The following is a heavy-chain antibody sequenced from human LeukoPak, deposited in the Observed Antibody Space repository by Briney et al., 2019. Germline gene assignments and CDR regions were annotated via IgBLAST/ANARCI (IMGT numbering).Heavy chain of an antibody. V-gene: IGHV4-31*03. CDR2: IYYSGST. CDR1: GGSLSRGGYY. CDR3: ARFVAVAGTFDY. J-gene: IGHJ4*02. Sequence: PSETLSLTCTVSGGSLSRGGYYWSWIRQHPGTGLEWIGYIYYSGSTYYNPSLKSRVTISVGTSKNQFSLKLSSVTAADTAVYYWARFVAVAGTFDYWGQGTLVTVSS. D-gene: IGHD6-19*01.